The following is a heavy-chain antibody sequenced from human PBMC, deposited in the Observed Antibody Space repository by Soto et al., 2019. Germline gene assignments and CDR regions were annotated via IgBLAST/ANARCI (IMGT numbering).Heavy chain of an antibody. D-gene: IGHD3-10*01. CDR2: ISSSSSTI. CDR3: ASVLLWFAPHAEDYGMDV. CDR1: GFTFSSYS. V-gene: IGHV3-48*02. Sequence: EVQLVESGGGLVQPGGSLRLSCAASGFTFSSYSMNWVRQAPGKGLEWVSYISSSSSTIYYADSVKGRFTISRDNAKNSLYLQMNSLRDEDTAVYYCASVLLWFAPHAEDYGMDVWGQGTTVTVSS. J-gene: IGHJ6*02.